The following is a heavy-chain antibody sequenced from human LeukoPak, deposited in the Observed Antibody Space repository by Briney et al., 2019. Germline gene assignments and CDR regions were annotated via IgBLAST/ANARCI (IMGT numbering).Heavy chain of an antibody. V-gene: IGHV3-23*01. D-gene: IGHD6-19*01. J-gene: IGHJ4*02. CDR1: GFTFSSYA. Sequence: GGSLRPSCAASGFTFSSYAMYWVRQAPGKGLEWVSVISSSGGTTYYSDSVRGRFIISRDNSKNTLYLQMNSLRAEDTAVYYCAKAGIAVPATPEYCGQGTQVTVSS. CDR3: AKAGIAVPATPEY. CDR2: ISSSGGTT.